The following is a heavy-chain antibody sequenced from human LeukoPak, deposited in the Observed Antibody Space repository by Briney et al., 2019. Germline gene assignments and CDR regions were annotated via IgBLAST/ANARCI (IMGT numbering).Heavy chain of an antibody. V-gene: IGHV3-74*01. D-gene: IGHD3-9*01. CDR3: ARDFDMGITPGDDFDF. J-gene: IGHJ4*02. CDR1: GFSFSKYW. Sequence: GGSLRLSCAASGFSFSKYWMHWVRQTPGEGLVWVSRIKEDGTYTSYADSVKGRFTISRDNSRSTVFLQMNSLRAEDTAVYYCARDFDMGITPGDDFDFWGQGTLVTVSS. CDR2: IKEDGTYT.